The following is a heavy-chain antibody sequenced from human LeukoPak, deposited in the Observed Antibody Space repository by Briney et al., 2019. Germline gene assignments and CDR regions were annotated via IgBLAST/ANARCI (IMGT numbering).Heavy chain of an antibody. Sequence: ASVKVSCKASGYTFTNYYIHWVRQAPGQGLEWVGRIITNSGGTNYAQKFRGRVTMTRDTSINTAYMELQRLTSDDSAVYYCARDRDRYTSDAFDIWGPGTMVTVSS. J-gene: IGHJ3*02. V-gene: IGHV1-2*06. D-gene: IGHD5-24*01. CDR1: GYTFTNYY. CDR2: IITNSGGT. CDR3: ARDRDRYTSDAFDI.